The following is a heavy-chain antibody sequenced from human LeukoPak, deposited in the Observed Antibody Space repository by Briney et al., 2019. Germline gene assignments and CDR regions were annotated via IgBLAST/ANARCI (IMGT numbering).Heavy chain of an antibody. CDR3: ARGTGIAVLLAS. Sequence: PSETLSLTCAVYGGSFSGYYWSWIRQPPGKGLEWIGEINHSGSTNYNPSLKSRVTISVDTSKNQFSLKLSSVTAADTAVYYCARGTGIAVLLASWGQGTMVTVSS. J-gene: IGHJ3*01. D-gene: IGHD6-19*01. CDR2: INHSGST. V-gene: IGHV4-34*01. CDR1: GGSFSGYY.